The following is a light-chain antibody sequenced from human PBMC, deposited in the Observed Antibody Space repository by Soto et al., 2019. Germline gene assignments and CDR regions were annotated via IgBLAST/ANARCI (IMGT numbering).Light chain of an antibody. CDR2: EVS. J-gene: IGLJ2*01. Sequence: QSALTQPASVSGSPGQSITISCTGTSSDVGGYNYVSWYQQHPGKAPKLMIYEVSNRPSGVSKRFSGSKSGNTASLTISGLQAEDEADYYCSSYARISTPVEFGGGTKVTVL. V-gene: IGLV2-14*01. CDR1: SSDVGGYNY. CDR3: SSYARISTPVE.